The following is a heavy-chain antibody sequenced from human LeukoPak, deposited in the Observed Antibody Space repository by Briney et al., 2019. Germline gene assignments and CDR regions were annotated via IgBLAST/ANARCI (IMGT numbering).Heavy chain of an antibody. J-gene: IGHJ4*02. V-gene: IGHV3-23*01. CDR2: ISGSDDST. CDR3: AKNRGGSCYSCLDY. Sequence: GGSLTLSCVASGFTFSTYAMSWVRQAPGKGLEWVSAISGSDDSTYYADSVKGRFTISRDNSKNTLYLQMNSLRAEDTAVYHCAKNRGGSCYSCLDYWGQGTLVTVSS. D-gene: IGHD2-15*01. CDR1: GFTFSTYA.